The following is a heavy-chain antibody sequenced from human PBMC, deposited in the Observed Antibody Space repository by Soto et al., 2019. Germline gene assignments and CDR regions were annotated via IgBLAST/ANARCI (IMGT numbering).Heavy chain of an antibody. CDR1: GYTFTSYG. Sequence: ASVKGSCKASGYTFTSYGISWVRQAPGQRLEWMGWISAYNGNTNYAQKFQGRVTITRDTSASTAYMELSSLRSEDTAVCYCAREAGYDSSSWFRDPRSFDPWGQGTLVTVSS. CDR2: ISAYNGNT. D-gene: IGHD6-13*01. V-gene: IGHV1-18*01. J-gene: IGHJ5*02. CDR3: AREAGYDSSSWFRDPRSFDP.